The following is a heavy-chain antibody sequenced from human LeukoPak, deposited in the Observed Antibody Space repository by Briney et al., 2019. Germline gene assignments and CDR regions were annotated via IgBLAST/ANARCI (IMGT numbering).Heavy chain of an antibody. CDR1: GFTFSSYS. V-gene: IGHV3-21*01. CDR2: ISSRSSYI. D-gene: IGHD1-1*01. Sequence: GGSLRLSCAASGFTFSSYSMNWVRQAPGKGLEWVSSISSRSSYIYYADSVKGRFTISRDNAKNSLYLQMNSLRAEDTAVYYCAREGTRAFDIWGQGTMVTVSS. CDR3: AREGTRAFDI. J-gene: IGHJ3*02.